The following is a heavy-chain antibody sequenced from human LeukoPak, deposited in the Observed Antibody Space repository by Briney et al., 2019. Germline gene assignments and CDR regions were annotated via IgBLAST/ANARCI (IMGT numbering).Heavy chain of an antibody. V-gene: IGHV3-23*01. Sequence: GGSLRLSCAASGFTFSSYAMSWVRQAPGKGLEWVSAISGSGGSTYYADSVKGRFTISRDNSKNTLYLQMNSLRAEDTAVYYCATIRPNDSSCSYHAFDIWGQGTMVTVSS. CDR2: ISGSGGST. CDR1: GFTFSSYA. D-gene: IGHD3-22*01. CDR3: ATIRPNDSSCSYHAFDI. J-gene: IGHJ3*02.